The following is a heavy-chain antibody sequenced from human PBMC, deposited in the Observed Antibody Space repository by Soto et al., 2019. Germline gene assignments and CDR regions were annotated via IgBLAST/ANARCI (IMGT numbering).Heavy chain of an antibody. CDR1: GYTFTSYG. CDR2: ISAYTLNT. Sequence: ASVKVSCKASGYTFTSYGISWVRQAPGQGLEWMGWISAYTLNTHYEQKIQGRVTMTTDRSTSTVYMELRSLTSDDTALYYCARGAHLACRMGSGYTPGALDIWGQGIMVTVSS. D-gene: IGHD3-3*01. J-gene: IGHJ3*02. V-gene: IGHV1-18*01. CDR3: ARGAHLACRMGSGYTPGALDI.